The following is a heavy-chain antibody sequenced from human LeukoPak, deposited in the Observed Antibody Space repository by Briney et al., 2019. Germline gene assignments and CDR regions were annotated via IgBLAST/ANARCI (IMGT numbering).Heavy chain of an antibody. Sequence: SETLSLACTVSGGSLRGYYWSWLRQPPGKGLEWIGYIFYSGSTKYNPSLKSRVTISVDTSKNRFSLKLNSVTAADTAVYYCARGRVSSSTWYSTYYYYFYMDVWGKGTTVTVSS. D-gene: IGHD6-13*01. CDR2: IFYSGST. V-gene: IGHV4-59*01. CDR3: ARGRVSSSTWYSTYYYYFYMDV. J-gene: IGHJ6*03. CDR1: GGSLRGYY.